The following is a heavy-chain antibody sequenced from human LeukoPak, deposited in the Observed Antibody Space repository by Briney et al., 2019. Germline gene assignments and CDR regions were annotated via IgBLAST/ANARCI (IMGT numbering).Heavy chain of an antibody. V-gene: IGHV4-34*01. CDR2: INHSGST. Sequence: PETLSLTCAVYGGSFSGYYWSWIRQPPGKGLEWIGEINHSGSTNYNPSLKSRVTISVDTSKNQFSLKLSSVTAADTAVYYCARGPRRFLGLGAYWGQGTLVTVSS. J-gene: IGHJ4*02. CDR1: GGSFSGYY. D-gene: IGHD3-16*01. CDR3: ARGPRRFLGLGAY.